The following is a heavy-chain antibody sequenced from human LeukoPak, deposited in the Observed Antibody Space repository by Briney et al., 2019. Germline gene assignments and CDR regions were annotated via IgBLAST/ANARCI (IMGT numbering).Heavy chain of an antibody. Sequence: ASVKVSCKASGYTFTGYYMHWVRQAPGQGLEWMGWINPNSGGTNYAQKFQGRVTMTRDTSISTAYMELSRLRSDDTAVYYCATAIVGARGEYFQHWGQGTLVTVSS. CDR1: GYTFTGYY. J-gene: IGHJ1*01. D-gene: IGHD1-26*01. CDR2: INPNSGGT. CDR3: ATAIVGARGEYFQH. V-gene: IGHV1-2*02.